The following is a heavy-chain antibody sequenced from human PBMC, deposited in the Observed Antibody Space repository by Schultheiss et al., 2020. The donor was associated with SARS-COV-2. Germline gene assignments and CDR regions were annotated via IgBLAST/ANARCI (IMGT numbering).Heavy chain of an antibody. D-gene: IGHD2-15*01. CDR2: VSGGGGST. J-gene: IGHJ6*02. V-gene: IGHV3-23*01. CDR3: ARTSGYCSGGSCPRRAYYYGMDV. Sequence: GGSLRLSCAASGFTFSSYAMSWVRQAPGKGLEWVSGVSGGGGSTYHADSVKGRFTISRDNSKNTLYLQMNSLRAEDTAVYYCARTSGYCSGGSCPRRAYYYGMDVWGQGTTVTVSS. CDR1: GFTFSSYA.